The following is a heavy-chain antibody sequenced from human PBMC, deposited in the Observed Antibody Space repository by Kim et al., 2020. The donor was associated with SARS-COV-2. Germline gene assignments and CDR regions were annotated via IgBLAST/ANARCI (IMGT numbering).Heavy chain of an antibody. CDR2: ISSSSSYI. Sequence: GGSLRLSCAASGFTFSSYSMNWVRQAPGKGLEWVSSISSSSSYIYYAYSVKGRFTLSRDTAKNSLYLQIKSLRCEATAVYYCGRGEGTGTTVHPHWC. CDR3: GRGEGTGTTVHPH. D-gene: IGHD1-7*01. CDR1: GFTFSSYS. J-gene: IGHJ1*01. V-gene: IGHV3-21*01.